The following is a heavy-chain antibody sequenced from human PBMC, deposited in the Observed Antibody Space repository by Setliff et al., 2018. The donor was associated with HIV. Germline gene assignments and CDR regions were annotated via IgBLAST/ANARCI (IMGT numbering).Heavy chain of an antibody. CDR3: ASPSDYYENSGLDY. J-gene: IGHJ4*02. D-gene: IGHD3-22*01. Sequence: SETLSLTCAVSGDSVSNDNYYWGWIRQPPGKGLEWIGSFHYGGTPNYNPSLRGRVDISVDTSKNHFSLRLTSVTGADTAAYYCASPSDYYENSGLDYWGQGKLVTVSS. V-gene: IGHV4-39*02. CDR1: GDSVSNDNYY. CDR2: FHYGGTP.